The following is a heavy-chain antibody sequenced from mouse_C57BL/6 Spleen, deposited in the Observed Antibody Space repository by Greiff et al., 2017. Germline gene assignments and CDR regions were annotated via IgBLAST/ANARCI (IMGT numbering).Heavy chain of an antibody. J-gene: IGHJ2*01. CDR2: ISGGGGNT. D-gene: IGHD1-1*01. CDR3: ARNYYGSSSLDY. CDR1: GFTFSSYT. Sequence: DVQLQESGGGLVKPGGSLKLSCAASGFTFSSYTMSWVRQTPEKRLEWVATISGGGGNTYYPDSVKGRFTISRDNAKNTLYLQMSSLRSEDTALYYCARNYYGSSSLDYWGQGTTLTVSS. V-gene: IGHV5-9*01.